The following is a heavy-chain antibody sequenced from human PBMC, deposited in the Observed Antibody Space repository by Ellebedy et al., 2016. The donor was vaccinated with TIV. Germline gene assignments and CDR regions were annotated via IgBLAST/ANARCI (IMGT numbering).Heavy chain of an antibody. CDR1: GLSYRSYW. Sequence: GGSLRLSXKSSGLSYRSYWMHWVRQAPGKGLEWVANVNQDGSETYFADSVKGRFNISRDNVKNSLHLHMKSLGVDDTAIYYCVGGFGDGWFDPWGQGTLVTVSS. V-gene: IGHV3-7*04. D-gene: IGHD4-17*01. CDR2: VNQDGSET. J-gene: IGHJ5*02. CDR3: VGGFGDGWFDP.